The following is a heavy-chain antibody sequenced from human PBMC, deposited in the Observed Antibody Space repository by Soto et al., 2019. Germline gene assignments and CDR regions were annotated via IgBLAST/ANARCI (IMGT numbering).Heavy chain of an antibody. V-gene: IGHV1-69*04. Sequence: GASVKVSCKASGGTFSSYTISWVRQAPGQGLEWMGRIIPILGIANYAQKFQGRVTITADKSTSTAYMELSSLRSEDTAVYYCARDPGNRLAAESAAADSDRYYYYGMDVWGQGTTVTVSS. CDR1: GGTFSSYT. D-gene: IGHD6-13*01. J-gene: IGHJ6*02. CDR3: ARDPGNRLAAESAAADSDRYYYYGMDV. CDR2: IIPILGIA.